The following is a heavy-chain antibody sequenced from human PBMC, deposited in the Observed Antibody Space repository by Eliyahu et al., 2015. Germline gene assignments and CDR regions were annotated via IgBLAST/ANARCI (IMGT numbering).Heavy chain of an antibody. Sequence: QLQLQESGPGLVKPSETLSLTCTVSXXSISXSSYYWGWIRQPPGKGLEWIGSSYYSGGTYYNPSLKSRVTISVDTSKNQFSLKLSSVTAADTAVYYCARRVAVAATSFDYWGQGTLVTVSS. J-gene: IGHJ4*02. D-gene: IGHD6-19*01. CDR1: XXSISXSSYY. CDR2: SYYSGGT. CDR3: ARRVAVAATSFDY. V-gene: IGHV4-39*01.